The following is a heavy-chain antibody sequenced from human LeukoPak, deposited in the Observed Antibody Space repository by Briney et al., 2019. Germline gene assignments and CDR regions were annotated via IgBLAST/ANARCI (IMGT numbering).Heavy chain of an antibody. Sequence: PSEALSLTRAVYRGSFSGYYWSWIREPVGKGLEWVGRIYSRGNTNYNPSLKSRLTISVATSKTQFSLKLSSVTAADTAVYYCARDQFLGYCSSTSCSNWFDPWGQGTLVTVSS. CDR2: IYSRGNT. CDR3: ARDQFLGYCSSTSCSNWFDP. V-gene: IGHV4-59*10. CDR1: RGSFSGYY. J-gene: IGHJ5*02. D-gene: IGHD2-2*01.